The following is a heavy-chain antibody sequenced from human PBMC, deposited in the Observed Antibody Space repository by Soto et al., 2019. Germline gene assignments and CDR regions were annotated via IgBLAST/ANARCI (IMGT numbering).Heavy chain of an antibody. V-gene: IGHV3-23*01. CDR3: AKGSDIVVVPAAVWSYYYYMDV. Sequence: VRQAPGKGLEWVSAISGSGGSTYYADSVKGRFTISRDNSKNTLYLQMNSLRAEDTAVYYCAKGSDIVVVPAAVWSYYYYMDVWGKGTTVTVSS. D-gene: IGHD2-2*01. J-gene: IGHJ6*03. CDR2: ISGSGGST.